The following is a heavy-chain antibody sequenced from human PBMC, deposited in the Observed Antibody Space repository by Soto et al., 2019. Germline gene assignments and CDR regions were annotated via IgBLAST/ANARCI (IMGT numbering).Heavy chain of an antibody. V-gene: IGHV3-30-3*01. CDR3: AREPYYYDSSGYSLGGY. J-gene: IGHJ4*02. CDR1: GFTFSSYA. CDR2: ISYDGSNK. Sequence: QVQLVESGGGVVQPGRSLRLSCAASGFTFSSYAMHWVRQAPGKGLEWVAVISYDGSNKYYADSVKGRFTISRDNSKNTLYLQMNSLRAEDTAVYYCAREPYYYDSSGYSLGGYWGQGTLVTVSS. D-gene: IGHD3-22*01.